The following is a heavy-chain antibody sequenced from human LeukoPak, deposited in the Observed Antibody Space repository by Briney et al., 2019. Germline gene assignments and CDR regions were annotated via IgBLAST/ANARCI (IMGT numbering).Heavy chain of an antibody. V-gene: IGHV3-48*01. CDR1: GFAFNTYS. J-gene: IGHJ4*02. CDR3: ATDYYSRNDF. CDR2: ISGSGSPI. D-gene: IGHD1-26*01. Sequence: GGSLRLSCAASGFAFNTYSMTWVRQAPGKGLEWVSYISGSGSPIYYADSVKGRFTASRDNAKNSLYLQMNSLRGEDTAVYYCATDYYSRNDFWGQGTLVTVSS.